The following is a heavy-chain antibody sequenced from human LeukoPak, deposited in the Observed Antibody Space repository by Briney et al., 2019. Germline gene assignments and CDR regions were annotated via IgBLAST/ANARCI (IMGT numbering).Heavy chain of an antibody. CDR1: GYTSTSYY. CDR3: AREAPGGSYVDY. J-gene: IGHJ4*02. V-gene: IGHV1-46*01. CDR2: INPSGGST. D-gene: IGHD2-8*02. Sequence: GASVTVSCKASGYTSTSYYMHWVRQAPGQGLEWMGIINPSGGSTSYAQKFQGRVTMTRDMSTSTVYMELRSLRSEDTAVYYCAREAPGGSYVDYWGQGTLVTVSS.